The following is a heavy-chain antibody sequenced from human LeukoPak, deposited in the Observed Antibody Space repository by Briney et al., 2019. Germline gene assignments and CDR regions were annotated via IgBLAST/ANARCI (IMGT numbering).Heavy chain of an antibody. D-gene: IGHD2-2*01. J-gene: IGHJ3*02. CDR3: ARGGPAGDFIVVAPTNNAFDI. V-gene: IGHV1-46*01. Sequence: ASVKVSCKASGYTFTNYYMHWVRQAPGQGLEWMGIINPSGGSTSYAQKFQGRVTMTRDTATRTVYMELSSLRSEDTAVYYCARGGPAGDFIVVAPTNNAFDIWGQGTMVTVSS. CDR2: INPSGGST. CDR1: GYTFTNYY.